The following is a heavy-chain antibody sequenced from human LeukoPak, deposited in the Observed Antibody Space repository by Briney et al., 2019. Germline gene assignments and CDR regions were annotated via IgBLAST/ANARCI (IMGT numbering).Heavy chain of an antibody. V-gene: IGHV3-7*01. CDR1: EFTFGNHW. Sequence: GGSLRLSCVAPEFTFGNHWMTWVRQAPGKGLEWVASIKADGSEKYHVDSVEGRFTISRDNAKNSVFLQMNSLRAEDTAVYYCARGHYGLDVWGPGTTVAV. CDR3: ARGHYGLDV. J-gene: IGHJ6*02. CDR2: IKADGSEK.